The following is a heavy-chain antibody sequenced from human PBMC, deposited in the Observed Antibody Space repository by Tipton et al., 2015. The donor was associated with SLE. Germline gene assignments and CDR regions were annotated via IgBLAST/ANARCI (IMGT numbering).Heavy chain of an antibody. J-gene: IGHJ3*02. Sequence: TLSLTCTVSGGSISSYYWSWIRQPPGKGLEWIGYIYYSGSTYYNPSLKSRVTISVDTSKNQFSLKLSSVTAEDTAVYYCARGDYGDYVGAFDIWGQGTMVTVSS. D-gene: IGHD4-17*01. V-gene: IGHV4-59*12. CDR1: GGSISSYY. CDR2: IYYSGST. CDR3: ARGDYGDYVGAFDI.